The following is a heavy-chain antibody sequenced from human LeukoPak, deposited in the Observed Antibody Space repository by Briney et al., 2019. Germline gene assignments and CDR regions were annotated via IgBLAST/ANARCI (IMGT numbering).Heavy chain of an antibody. CDR2: IKQDGSEK. CDR1: GFTFSSYW. Sequence: GGSLRLSCAASGFTFSSYWMSWVRQAPGKGLEWVANIKQDGSEKYYVDSVKGRFTISRDNAKNSLYLQMNSLGAEDTAVYYCARDLALYYDILTGYSLFDYWGQGTLVTVSS. D-gene: IGHD3-9*01. J-gene: IGHJ4*02. V-gene: IGHV3-7*03. CDR3: ARDLALYYDILTGYSLFDY.